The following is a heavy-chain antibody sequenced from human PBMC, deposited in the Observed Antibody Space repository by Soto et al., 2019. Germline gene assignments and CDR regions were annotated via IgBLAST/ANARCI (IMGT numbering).Heavy chain of an antibody. V-gene: IGHV1-46*01. CDR2: INPFDGSR. Sequence: ASVKVSCKASGYIFTSYYLHWVRQAPGQGLEWMGWINPFDGSRMFAQSFQGRVTFTRDTFTSTVYMELSSLRSEDTAVYYCARVPPYYDFWSGYYYYGMDVWGQGTTVTVSS. CDR3: ARVPPYYDFWSGYYYYGMDV. D-gene: IGHD3-3*01. J-gene: IGHJ6*02. CDR1: GYIFTSYY.